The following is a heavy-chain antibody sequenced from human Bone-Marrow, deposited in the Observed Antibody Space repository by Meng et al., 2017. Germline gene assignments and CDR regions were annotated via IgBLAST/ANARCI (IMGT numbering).Heavy chain of an antibody. CDR1: GFTFSSYA. D-gene: IGHD3-22*01. V-gene: IGHV3-23*01. J-gene: IGHJ4*02. CDR2: ISGSGGST. Sequence: GGSLRLSCAASGFTFSSYAMSWVRQAPGKGLEWVSAISGSGGSTYYADSVKGRFTISRDNSKNTLYLQMNSLRAEDTAVHYCAKKLGYYYDSSGYYYWGQGTLVTVSS. CDR3: AKKLGYYYDSSGYYY.